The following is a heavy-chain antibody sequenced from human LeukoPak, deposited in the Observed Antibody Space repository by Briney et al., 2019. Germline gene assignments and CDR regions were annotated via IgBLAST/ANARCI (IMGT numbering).Heavy chain of an antibody. CDR1: GYTFTSYA. CDR3: AIWYCSGGRCYSNARTFDY. D-gene: IGHD2-15*01. V-gene: IGHV7-4-1*02. Sequence: ASVKVFCKASGYTFTSYAMNWVREAPGQGLEWMGWVNTNTGNPTYAQGLTGPFVFFLDTSVSTAYLQISSLKAEDTAVYYCAIWYCSGGRCYSNARTFDYWGQGTRVSVSS. CDR2: VNTNTGNP. J-gene: IGHJ4*02.